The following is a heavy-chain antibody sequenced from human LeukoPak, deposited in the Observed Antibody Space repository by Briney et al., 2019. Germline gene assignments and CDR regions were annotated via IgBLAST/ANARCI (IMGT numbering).Heavy chain of an antibody. V-gene: IGHV3-21*05. CDR1: GFTFSSYG. CDR2: ISSSSSYT. J-gene: IGHJ5*02. Sequence: GGSLRLSCAASGFTFSSYGMNWVRQVRQAPGKGLEWVSYISSSSSYTNYADSVKGRFTISRDNAKNSLYLQMNSLRAEDTAVYYCARARIAAEDWFDPWGQGTLVTVSS. CDR3: ARARIAAEDWFDP. D-gene: IGHD6-6*01.